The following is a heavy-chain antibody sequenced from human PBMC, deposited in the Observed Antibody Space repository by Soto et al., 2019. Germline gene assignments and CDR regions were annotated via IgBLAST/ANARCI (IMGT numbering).Heavy chain of an antibody. CDR3: AKDTYYHDSSGYYVFDY. D-gene: IGHD3-22*01. CDR1: GYTFSHHG. V-gene: IGHV1-18*01. Sequence: ASVKVSCKASGYTFSHHGFSWVRQVPGQGLEWLGWISAYNGDTAYAQKFQGRVTITADESTSTAYMELSSLRAEDTAVYYCAKDTYYHDSSGYYVFDYWGPGTLVTVSS. J-gene: IGHJ4*02. CDR2: ISAYNGDT.